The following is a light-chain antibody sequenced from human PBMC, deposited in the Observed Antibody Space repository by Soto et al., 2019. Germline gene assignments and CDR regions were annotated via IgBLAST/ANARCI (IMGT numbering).Light chain of an antibody. Sequence: EIVLTQSPATLSLSPGERATLSCRASQSVSSYLAWYQQKPGQAPRLLIYDASNRATGIPARFSGSGSGTDFTLTISSREPEGFAVYYCEQRSNWRTFGQGTKVEIK. CDR1: QSVSSY. J-gene: IGKJ1*01. CDR3: EQRSNWRT. CDR2: DAS. V-gene: IGKV3-11*01.